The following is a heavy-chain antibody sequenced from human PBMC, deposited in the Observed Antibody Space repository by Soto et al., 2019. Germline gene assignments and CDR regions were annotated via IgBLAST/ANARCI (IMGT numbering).Heavy chain of an antibody. Sequence: GGSLRLSCLASGFTLRGYWMNWVRQAPGKGLEWVSYISSSSSTIYYADSVKGRFTISRDNAKNSLYLQMNSLRAEDTAVYYCARDYSSYGPFDYWGQGTLVTVSS. CDR3: ARDYSSYGPFDY. CDR2: ISSSSSTI. V-gene: IGHV3-48*01. CDR1: GFTLRGYW. D-gene: IGHD5-18*01. J-gene: IGHJ4*02.